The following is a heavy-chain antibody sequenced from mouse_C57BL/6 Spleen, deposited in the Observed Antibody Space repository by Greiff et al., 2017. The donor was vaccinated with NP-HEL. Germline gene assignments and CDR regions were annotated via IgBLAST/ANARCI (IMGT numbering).Heavy chain of an antibody. CDR3: ARHRGGYYFDY. J-gene: IGHJ2*01. Sequence: EVKLQESGGDLVKPGGSLKLSCAASGFTFSSYGMSWVRQTPDKRLEWVATISSGGSYTYYPDSVKGRFTISRDNAKNTLYLQMSSLKSEDTAMYYCARHRGGYYFDYWGQGTTLTVSS. CDR1: GFTFSSYG. D-gene: IGHD1-1*02. V-gene: IGHV5-6*01. CDR2: ISSGGSYT.